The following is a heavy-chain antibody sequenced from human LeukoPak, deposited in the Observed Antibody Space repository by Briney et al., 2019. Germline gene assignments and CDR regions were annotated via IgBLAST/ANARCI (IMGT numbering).Heavy chain of an antibody. J-gene: IGHJ4*02. D-gene: IGHD3-22*01. Sequence: PGGSLRLSCVVSGFTFSSSYMNWVRQSPGKGLEWVSSISRTSTYIYYADSVKGRFTISRDNAKNSLFLQMNSLRVEDTAVYYCARDGGSSGYYFDAFDYWGQGTLVTVSS. CDR3: ARDGGSSGYYFDAFDY. CDR1: GFTFSSSY. V-gene: IGHV3-21*01. CDR2: ISRTSTYI.